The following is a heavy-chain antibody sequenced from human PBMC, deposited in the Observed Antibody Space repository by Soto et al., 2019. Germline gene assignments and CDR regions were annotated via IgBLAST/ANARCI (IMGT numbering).Heavy chain of an antibody. J-gene: IGHJ4*02. V-gene: IGHV3-23*01. CDR1: RFIFSNYA. Sequence: GGSLRLSCVASRFIFSNYAMTWVRQAPGKGLEWVSAISGSGGSRYYADSVKGRFPISRDNSKNTLYLQMNSLRAEDTAVYYCAKDPTWSYGSSPRGYFDQWGQGTLVTVSS. CDR3: AKDPTWSYGSSPRGYFDQ. CDR2: ISGSGGSR. D-gene: IGHD3-22*01.